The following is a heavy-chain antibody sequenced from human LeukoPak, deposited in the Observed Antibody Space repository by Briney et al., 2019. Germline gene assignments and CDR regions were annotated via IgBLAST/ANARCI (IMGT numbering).Heavy chain of an antibody. J-gene: IGHJ4*02. CDR3: ARHGSYSLAF. CDR2: IYYIGST. Sequence: SETLSLTCTVSGGSISSGGYWSWLRQPPGKGLEWIGQIYYIGSTNYNPSLESRVIMSLDKSTNQLSLRFNSVTAADTAVYYCARHGSYSLAFWGQGALVTVSS. V-gene: IGHV4-4*02. CDR1: GGSISSGGY. D-gene: IGHD1-26*01.